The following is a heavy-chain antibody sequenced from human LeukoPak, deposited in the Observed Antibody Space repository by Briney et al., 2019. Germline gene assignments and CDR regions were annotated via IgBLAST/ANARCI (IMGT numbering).Heavy chain of an antibody. D-gene: IGHD6-13*01. CDR3: ARRHLKQPMYLDY. V-gene: IGHV4-39*01. J-gene: IGHJ4*02. Sequence: PSETLSLTCTVSGGSISSSSYYWGWIRQPPGKGLEWIGSTYYSGSTYYNPSLKSRVTISVDTSKNQFSLKLSSVTAADTAVYYCARRHLKQPMYLDYWGQGTLVTVSS. CDR1: GGSISSSSYY. CDR2: TYYSGST.